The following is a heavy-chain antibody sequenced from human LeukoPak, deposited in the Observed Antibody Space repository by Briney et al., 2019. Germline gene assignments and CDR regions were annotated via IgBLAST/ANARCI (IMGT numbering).Heavy chain of an antibody. Sequence: ASVKVSCKASGYTFTSYDINWVRQATGQGLEWMGWMNPNSGNTGYAQKFQGRVTMTRNTSISTAYMELSSLRSEGTAVYYCARGIRMVRGVPPVYYFDYWGQGTLVTVSS. D-gene: IGHD3-10*01. J-gene: IGHJ4*02. CDR3: ARGIRMVRGVPPVYYFDY. CDR1: GYTFTSYD. V-gene: IGHV1-8*01. CDR2: MNPNSGNT.